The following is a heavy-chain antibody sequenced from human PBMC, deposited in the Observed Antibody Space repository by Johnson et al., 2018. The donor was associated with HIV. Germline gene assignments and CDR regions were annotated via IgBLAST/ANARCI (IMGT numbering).Heavy chain of an antibody. Sequence: QLVESGGGVVQPGRSLRLSCAASGFIFSTYGIHWVRQTPGKGLEWVAGMSYDGSNKYYADSVKGRFTISRDNTKNTLNLQMNRLRGEETAVYYWEKCIWGSSVSDAFDIWGQGTRVTVSS. D-gene: IGHD6-13*01. CDR2: MSYDGSNK. CDR1: GFIFSTYG. V-gene: IGHV3-33*03. J-gene: IGHJ3*02. CDR3: EKCIWGSSVSDAFDI.